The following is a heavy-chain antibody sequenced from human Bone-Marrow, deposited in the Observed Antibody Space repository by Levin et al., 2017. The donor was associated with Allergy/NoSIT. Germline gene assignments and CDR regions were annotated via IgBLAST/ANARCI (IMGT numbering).Heavy chain of an antibody. Sequence: GESLKISCAASGFTFRTYAMSRVPQAPGKGLEWLSGISGSGAGTFYADSVKGRFNISKDNSKNMVYLQLNSLRVEDTAVYYCAKVGSGWFRNKLDSWGQGTLVTVSS. J-gene: IGHJ4*02. V-gene: IGHV3-23*01. CDR2: ISGSGAGT. CDR1: GFTFRTYA. D-gene: IGHD6-19*01. CDR3: AKVGSGWFRNKLDS.